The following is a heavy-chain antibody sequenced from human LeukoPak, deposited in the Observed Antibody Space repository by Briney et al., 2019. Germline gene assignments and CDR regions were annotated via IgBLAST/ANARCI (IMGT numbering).Heavy chain of an antibody. D-gene: IGHD5-12*01. V-gene: IGHV4-59*01. CDR2: IYYSGST. Sequence: SETLSLTCTVSGGSISSYYWSWIRQPPGKGLEWIGYIYYSGSTNYNPSPKSRVTISVDTSKNQFSLKLSSVTAADTAVYYCARDYSGDDAFDIWGQGTMVTVSS. CDR3: ARDYSGDDAFDI. CDR1: GGSISSYY. J-gene: IGHJ3*02.